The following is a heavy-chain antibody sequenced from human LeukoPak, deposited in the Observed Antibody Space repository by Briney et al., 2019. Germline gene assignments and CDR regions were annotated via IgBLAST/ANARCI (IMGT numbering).Heavy chain of an antibody. CDR2: IYTSGST. CDR3: ARPEWELLGYYYFDY. Sequence: SQTLSLTCTVSGGSISSGSYYWSWIRQPAGKGLEWIGRIYTSGSTNYNPSLKSRVTISVDTSKNQFSLKLSSVTAADTAVYYCARPEWELLGYYYFDYWGQGTLVTVSS. V-gene: IGHV4-61*02. CDR1: GGSISSGSYY. J-gene: IGHJ4*02. D-gene: IGHD1-26*01.